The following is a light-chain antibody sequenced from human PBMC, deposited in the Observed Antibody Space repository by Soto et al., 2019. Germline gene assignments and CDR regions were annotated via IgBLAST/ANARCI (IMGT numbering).Light chain of an antibody. V-gene: IGLV2-8*01. CDR3: SSYSGSNNLG. J-gene: IGLJ2*01. CDR2: EVS. Sequence: QSALTQPPSASGSPGQSVTISCTGTGSDVGDYNYVSWYQQHPGKAPKLMIYEVSKRPSGVPGRFSGSKSGNTASLTVSGLQAEDEAEYYCSSYSGSNNLGFGGGTMVTVL. CDR1: GSDVGDYNY.